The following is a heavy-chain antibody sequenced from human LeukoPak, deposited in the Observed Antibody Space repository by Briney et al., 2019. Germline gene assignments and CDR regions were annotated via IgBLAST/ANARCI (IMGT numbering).Heavy chain of an antibody. D-gene: IGHD3-3*01. CDR3: ARVRITIFGVVMTSGWFDP. J-gene: IGHJ5*02. CDR1: GGSFSGYY. CDR2: INHSGST. Sequence: SETLSLTCAVYGGSFSGYYWSWIRQPPGKGLEWIGEINHSGSTNYNPSLKSRVTISVDTSKNQFSLKLSSVTAADTAVYYCARVRITIFGVVMTSGWFDPWGQGTLVTVSS. V-gene: IGHV4-34*01.